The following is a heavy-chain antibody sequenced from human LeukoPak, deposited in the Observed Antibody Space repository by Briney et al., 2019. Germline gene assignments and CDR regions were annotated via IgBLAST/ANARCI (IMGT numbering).Heavy chain of an antibody. V-gene: IGHV4-34*01. CDR2: INHSGST. D-gene: IGHD4-23*01. J-gene: IGHJ4*02. CDR3: ARLTVVTRQIDY. CDR1: GGSFSGYY. Sequence: PSETLSLTCAVYGGSFSGYYWSWIRQPPGKGLEWIGEINHSGSTNYNPSLKSRVTISVDTSKNQFSLKLRSVTAADTAVYYCARLTVVTRQIDYWGQGTLVTVSS.